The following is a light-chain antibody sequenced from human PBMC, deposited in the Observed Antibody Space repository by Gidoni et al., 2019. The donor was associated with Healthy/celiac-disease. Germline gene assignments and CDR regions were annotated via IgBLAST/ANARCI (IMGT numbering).Light chain of an antibody. V-gene: IGKV3-20*01. CDR3: QQYGT. Sequence: EIVLTQSPGTLSLSPGERATLSCRASQSVSSSYLAWYQQKPGQAPRLLIYGASSRATGIPDRFSGSGSGTDFTLTISRLDPEDFAVYYCQQYGTFXPXTKVDIK. CDR1: QSVSSSY. J-gene: IGKJ3*01. CDR2: GAS.